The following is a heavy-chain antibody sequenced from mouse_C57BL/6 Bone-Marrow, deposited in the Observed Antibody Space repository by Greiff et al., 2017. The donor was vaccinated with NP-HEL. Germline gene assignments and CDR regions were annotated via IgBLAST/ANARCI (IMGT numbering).Heavy chain of an antibody. J-gene: IGHJ3*01. D-gene: IGHD2-1*01. Sequence: EVQLQQSGPELVKPGASVKMSCKASGYTFTDYNMHWVKLSHGKSLEWIGYINPNNGGTSYNQKFKGKATLTVNKSSSTAYMELRSLTSEDSAVYYCARVWDGNPFAYWGQGTLVTVSA. CDR3: ARVWDGNPFAY. V-gene: IGHV1-22*01. CDR1: GYTFTDYN. CDR2: INPNNGGT.